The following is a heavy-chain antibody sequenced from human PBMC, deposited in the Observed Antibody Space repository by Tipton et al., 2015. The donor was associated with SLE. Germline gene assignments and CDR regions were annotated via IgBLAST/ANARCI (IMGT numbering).Heavy chain of an antibody. V-gene: IGHV3-23*01. CDR1: GFIFRSYD. Sequence: SLRLSCAASGFIFRSYDMTWVRQAPGKGLEWVSVISGSGGRKDYADSVKGRFTISRDNSKNTLYLQMNSLRAEDTAVYYCARGWFGELPFDYWGQGTLVTVSS. D-gene: IGHD3-10*01. CDR2: ISGSGGRK. J-gene: IGHJ4*02. CDR3: ARGWFGELPFDY.